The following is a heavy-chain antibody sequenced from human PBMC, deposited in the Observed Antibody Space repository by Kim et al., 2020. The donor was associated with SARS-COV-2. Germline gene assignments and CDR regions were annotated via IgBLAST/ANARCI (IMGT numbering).Heavy chain of an antibody. D-gene: IGHD6-6*01. CDR2: IKQDGSEK. CDR1: GFTFSSYW. CDR3: AREDYSSSSGAPFDY. J-gene: IGHJ4*02. Sequence: GGSLRLSCAASGFTFSSYWMSWVRQAPGKGLEWVANIKQDGSEKYYVDSVKGRFTISRDNAKNSLYLQMNSLRAEDTAVYYCAREDYSSSSGAPFDYWGQGTLVTVSS. V-gene: IGHV3-7*01.